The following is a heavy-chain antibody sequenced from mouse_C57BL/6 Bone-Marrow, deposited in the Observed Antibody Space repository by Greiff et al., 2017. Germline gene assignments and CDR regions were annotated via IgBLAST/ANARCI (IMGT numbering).Heavy chain of an antibody. CDR3: ARDRYYYGSSLYFDY. CDR2: ISDGGSYT. J-gene: IGHJ2*01. D-gene: IGHD1-1*01. CDR1: GFTFSSYA. Sequence: EVHLVESGGGLVKPGGSLKLSCAASGFTFSSYAMSWVRQTPEKRLEWVATISDGGSYTYYPDNVKGRFTISRDNAKNNLYLQMSHLKSEDTAMYYCARDRYYYGSSLYFDYWGQGTTLTVSS. V-gene: IGHV5-4*01.